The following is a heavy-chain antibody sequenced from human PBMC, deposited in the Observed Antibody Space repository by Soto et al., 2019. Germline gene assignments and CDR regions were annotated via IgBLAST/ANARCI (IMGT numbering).Heavy chain of an antibody. D-gene: IGHD6-19*01. CDR2: TYYRAQCYS. CDR1: GDTVSINSAT. V-gene: IGHV6-1*01. J-gene: IGHJ4*02. CDR3: ARHEQGEADPFDS. Sequence: SQTLSLTCAISGDTVSINSATWNWIRQSPSRGRDWLGKTYYRAQCYSDNARSVKSRITINPDTTKNQFSLHLNSVSPKDTAVYYCARHEQGEADPFDSWGQGTLVTVSS.